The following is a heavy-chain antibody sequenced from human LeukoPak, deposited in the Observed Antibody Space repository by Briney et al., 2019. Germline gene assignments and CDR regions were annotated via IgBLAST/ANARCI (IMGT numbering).Heavy chain of an antibody. V-gene: IGHV4-38-2*02. Sequence: SETLSLTCTVSGYSISSGYYWAWIRQPPGKGLEWIGSIYHSGSTYYNPSLKSRVTISVDTSKNQFSLKLSSVIAADMAVYYCARPYYYGSGSQYYFDYWGQGTLVTVSS. D-gene: IGHD3-10*01. CDR1: GYSISSGYY. J-gene: IGHJ4*02. CDR3: ARPYYYGSGSQYYFDY. CDR2: IYHSGST.